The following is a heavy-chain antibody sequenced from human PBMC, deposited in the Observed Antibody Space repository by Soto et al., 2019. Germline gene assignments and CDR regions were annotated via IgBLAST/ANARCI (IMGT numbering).Heavy chain of an antibody. CDR1: GFTFSSYA. CDR2: IAYDGTNK. D-gene: IGHD3-10*01. J-gene: IGHJ4*02. Sequence: QAQLVESGGGVVQPGRSLRLSCAASGFTFSSYAMHWVRQAPGKGLEWVAVIAYDGTNKYYADSVKGRFTISRDNSKNTLYLQMNSLRAEDTAVYYCARELERLWFNWGQGTLVTVSS. CDR3: ARELERLWFN. V-gene: IGHV3-30-3*01.